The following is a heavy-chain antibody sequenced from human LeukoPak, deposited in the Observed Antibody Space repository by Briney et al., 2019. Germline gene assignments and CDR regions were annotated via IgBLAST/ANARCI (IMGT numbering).Heavy chain of an antibody. CDR2: IYHSGST. V-gene: IGHV4-38-2*02. J-gene: IGHJ4*02. CDR1: GYSISSGYY. CDR3: ARGSSTVTTDY. D-gene: IGHD4-17*01. Sequence: SETLSLTCTVSGYSISSGYYWGWIRQPPGKGLEWIGSIYHSGSTYYNPSLKSRVTISVDTSKNQFSLKLSSVTAADTAVYYCARGSSTVTTDYWGQGTLVTVSS.